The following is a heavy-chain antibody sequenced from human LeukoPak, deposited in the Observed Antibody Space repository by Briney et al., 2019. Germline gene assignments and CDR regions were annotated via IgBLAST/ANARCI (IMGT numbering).Heavy chain of an antibody. D-gene: IGHD3-10*01. J-gene: IGHJ4*02. CDR1: GFTFSSYG. CDR2: IRYDGSNK. V-gene: IGHV3-30*02. Sequence: GGSLRLSCAASGFTFSSYGMHWVRQAPGKGLEWVAFIRYDGSNKYYADSVKGRFTISRDNSKNTLYLQMNSLRAEDTAVYYCAKDSPYAYYGSGSYWDYWGQGTLVTVSS. CDR3: AKDSPYAYYGSGSYWDY.